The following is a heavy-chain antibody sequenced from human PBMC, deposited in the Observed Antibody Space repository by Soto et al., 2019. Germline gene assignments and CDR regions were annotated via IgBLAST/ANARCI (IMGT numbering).Heavy chain of an antibody. D-gene: IGHD4-17*01. CDR3: ARDRAPTVTTDYYYGMDV. Sequence: SETLSLTCAVSGGSISSSNWWSWVRQPPGKGLEWIGEIYHSGSTNYNPSLKSRVTISVDKSKNQFSLKLSSVTAAGTAVYYCARDRAPTVTTDYYYGMDVWGKGTTVTVSS. V-gene: IGHV4-4*02. CDR1: GGSISSSNW. CDR2: IYHSGST. J-gene: IGHJ6*04.